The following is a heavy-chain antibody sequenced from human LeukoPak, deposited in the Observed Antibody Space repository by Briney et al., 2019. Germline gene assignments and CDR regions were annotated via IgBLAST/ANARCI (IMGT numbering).Heavy chain of an antibody. V-gene: IGHV3-33*01. CDR1: GFTFSSYG. J-gene: IGHJ4*02. Sequence: GGSLRLSCAASGFTFSSYGMHWVRRAPGKGLEWVAGIWYDGSNKYYADSVKGRFTISRDNSKNTLYLQMNSLRAEDTAVYYCARDPKQQLVLDYWGQGTLVTVSS. D-gene: IGHD6-13*01. CDR2: IWYDGSNK. CDR3: ARDPKQQLVLDY.